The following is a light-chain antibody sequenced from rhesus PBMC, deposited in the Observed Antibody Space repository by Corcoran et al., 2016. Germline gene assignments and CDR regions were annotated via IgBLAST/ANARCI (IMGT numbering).Light chain of an antibody. CDR2: KAS. J-gene: IGKJ1*01. CDR1: QGISSW. V-gene: IGKV1-22*01. CDR3: QQYRNRPPT. Sequence: DIQMTQSPSSLSASVGDPVTITCRASQGISSWLAWYQQKPGKAPKHLNYKASSLQSGVPSRFSGSGSGTEFTLTISSLQSEDCATYYCQQYRNRPPTFGQGTKVEIK.